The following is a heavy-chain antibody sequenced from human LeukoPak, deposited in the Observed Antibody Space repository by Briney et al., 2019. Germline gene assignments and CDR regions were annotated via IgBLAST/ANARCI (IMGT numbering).Heavy chain of an antibody. D-gene: IGHD3-10*01. CDR3: AKDNEMVRGVINSYYFDY. CDR1: GFTFNTYW. CDR2: INGDASST. Sequence: GSLRLSCAGSGFTFNTYWMHWVRQAPGKGLVWVSRINGDASSTNYADSVKGRFTISRDNSKNTLYLQMNSLRAEDTAVYYCAKDNEMVRGVINSYYFDYWGQGTLVTVSS. V-gene: IGHV3-74*01. J-gene: IGHJ4*02.